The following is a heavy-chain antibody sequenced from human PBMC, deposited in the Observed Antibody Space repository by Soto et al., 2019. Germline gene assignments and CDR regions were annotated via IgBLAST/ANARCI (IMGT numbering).Heavy chain of an antibody. Sequence: PSETLSLTCTVSGGSVSSGSYYWSWIRQPPGKGLERIGYIYYSGSTNYNPSLKSRVTISVDTSKNQFSLKLSSVTAADTAVYYCARDRTYCSSTSCSNWFDPWGQGTLVTVSS. J-gene: IGHJ5*02. D-gene: IGHD2-2*01. CDR2: IYYSGST. CDR3: ARDRTYCSSTSCSNWFDP. CDR1: GGSVSSGSYY. V-gene: IGHV4-61*01.